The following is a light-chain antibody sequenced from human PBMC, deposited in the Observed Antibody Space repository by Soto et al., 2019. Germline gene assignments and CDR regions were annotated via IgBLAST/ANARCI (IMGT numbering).Light chain of an antibody. CDR2: EVS. CDR3: NSHTSGDFRV. CDR1: SSDVGRYNH. Sequence: QSALTQPASVSGSPGQSITISCTGTSSDVGRYNHVSWYQHHPGKAPKLIISEVSNRPSGVSNRFSGSKSGYTASLTIYGLQAEDEADYYCNSHTSGDFRVFGTGTKLTVL. V-gene: IGLV2-14*01. J-gene: IGLJ1*01.